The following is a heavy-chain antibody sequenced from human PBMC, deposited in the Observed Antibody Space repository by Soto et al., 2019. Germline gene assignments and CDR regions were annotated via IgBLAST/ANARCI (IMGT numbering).Heavy chain of an antibody. CDR3: ARSFGGTTISYYYYYGMDV. D-gene: IGHD1-7*01. Sequence: QVQLVESGGGVVQPGRSLRLSCAASGFTFSSYAMHWVRQAPGKGLEWVAVISYDGSNKYYADSVKGRFTISRDNSKNRLXXQMNSLRAEDTAVYYCARSFGGTTISYYYYYGMDVWGQGTTVTVSS. CDR1: GFTFSSYA. V-gene: IGHV3-30-3*01. J-gene: IGHJ6*02. CDR2: ISYDGSNK.